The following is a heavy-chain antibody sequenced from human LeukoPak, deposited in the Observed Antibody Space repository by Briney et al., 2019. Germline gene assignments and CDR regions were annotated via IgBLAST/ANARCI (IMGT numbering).Heavy chain of an antibody. Sequence: SETLSLTCTVSGGSISSGDYYWSWIRQPPGTDLEWIGYIYYSGSTYYNPSLKSRVTISVDTSKNQFSLKLSSVTAADTAVYCCARGYHYYDSSGYYYWGQGTLVTVSS. D-gene: IGHD3-22*01. CDR2: IYYSGST. CDR1: GGSISSGDYY. J-gene: IGHJ4*02. V-gene: IGHV4-30-4*01. CDR3: ARGYHYYDSSGYYY.